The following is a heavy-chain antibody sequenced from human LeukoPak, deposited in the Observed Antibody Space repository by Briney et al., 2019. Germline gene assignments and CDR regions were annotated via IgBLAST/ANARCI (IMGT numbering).Heavy chain of an antibody. J-gene: IGHJ3*02. CDR3: ATAPSTSRDAFDI. CDR2: IYPGDSDT. Sequence: GESLKISCKDSGYNFLTHWIGWVRQMPGEGLEWMGIIYPGDSDTRYSPSFHGQVTISVDKSIRTAYLQWSSLQASDTAMYYCATAPSTSRDAFDIWGQGTMVTVS. D-gene: IGHD1-1*01. CDR1: GYNFLTHW. V-gene: IGHV5-51*01.